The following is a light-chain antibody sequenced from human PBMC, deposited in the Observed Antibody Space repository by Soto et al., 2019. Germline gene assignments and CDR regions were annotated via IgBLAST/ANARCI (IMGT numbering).Light chain of an antibody. CDR3: QHYGGMWA. CDR2: DAS. J-gene: IGKJ1*01. Sequence: INRSNSASTLSASVKYRVTITCRASQSITNRLAWYQHKPGKAPKVLIYDASNLEYGVPRRFSGSGFGTEFILTISSLQPDDFATYCYQHYGGMWAFGQGTKVDNK. V-gene: IGKV1-5*01. CDR1: QSITNR.